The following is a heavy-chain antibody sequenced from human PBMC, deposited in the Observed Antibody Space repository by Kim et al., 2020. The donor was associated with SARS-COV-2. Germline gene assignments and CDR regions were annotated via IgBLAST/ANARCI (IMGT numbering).Heavy chain of an antibody. D-gene: IGHD3-10*01. CDR3: ARRGMIRESAIDY. CDR1: VGSFSGYY. V-gene: IGHV4-34*01. Sequence: SETLSLTCAVYVGSFSGYYWTWIRQSPGKGLEWIGEINHSGSTNYDPSLKSRVTISVDTSKNQFSLHLNSVTAADTAVNFCARRGMIRESAIDYWGQGTLVTVSS. J-gene: IGHJ4*02. CDR2: INHSGST.